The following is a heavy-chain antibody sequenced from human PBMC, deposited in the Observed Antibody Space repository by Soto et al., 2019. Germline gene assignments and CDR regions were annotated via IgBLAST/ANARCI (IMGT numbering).Heavy chain of an antibody. Sequence: SLRLSCAASGFTFSSYGMHWVRQAPGKGLEWVAVIWYDGSNKYYADSVKGRFTISRDNSKNTLYLQMNSLRAEDTAVYYCARVIGDYIWGSYRPLYYYYYMDVWGKGT. CDR3: ARVIGDYIWGSYRPLYYYYYMDV. J-gene: IGHJ6*03. V-gene: IGHV3-33*01. CDR2: IWYDGSNK. D-gene: IGHD3-16*02. CDR1: GFTFSSYG.